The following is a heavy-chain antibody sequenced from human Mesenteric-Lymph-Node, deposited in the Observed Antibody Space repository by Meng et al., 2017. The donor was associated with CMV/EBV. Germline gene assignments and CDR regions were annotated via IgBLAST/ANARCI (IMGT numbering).Heavy chain of an antibody. CDR2: ISWNSGSI. CDR3: AKDSGSYPKYYFDY. V-gene: IGHV3-9*03. J-gene: IGHJ4*02. Sequence: LSLTCAASGFTFSSYAMHWVRQAPGKGLEWVSGISWNSGSIGYADSVKGRFTISRDNAKNSLYLQMNSLRAEDMALYYCAKDSGSYPKYYFDYWGQGTLVTVSS. CDR1: GFTFSSYA. D-gene: IGHD1-26*01.